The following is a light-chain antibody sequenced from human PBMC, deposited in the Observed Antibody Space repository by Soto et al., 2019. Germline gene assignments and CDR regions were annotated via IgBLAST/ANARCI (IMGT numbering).Light chain of an antibody. CDR2: SAS. J-gene: IGKJ1*01. CDR1: RGIGNA. V-gene: IGKV1-27*01. CDR3: QKYDSAPT. Sequence: DIQMTQSPSSLSASVGDRVTITYRPSRGIGNALAWCQQKPGTVPKLLIHSASTLQSGVPSRFSGSGSGTDFTLTISSLQPEDVASYYCQKYDSAPTFGPGTKVEIK.